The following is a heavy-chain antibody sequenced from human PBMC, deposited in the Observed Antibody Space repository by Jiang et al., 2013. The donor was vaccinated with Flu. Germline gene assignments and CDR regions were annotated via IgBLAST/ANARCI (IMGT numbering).Heavy chain of an antibody. CDR3: ARVDGSTGYYYHYGMDV. D-gene: IGHD3-10*01. CDR2: IYSGDNT. J-gene: IGHJ6*01. Sequence: LIQPGGSLRLSCAASGLTVSSHYLSWVRQAPGKGLEWVSLIYSGDNTEYADSVKGRFTISRDNSKNTLYLQMNSLRAEDTAVYYCARVDGSTGYYYHYGMDVWGPRGPRSPSPQ. CDR1: GLTVSSHY. V-gene: IGHV3-53*01.